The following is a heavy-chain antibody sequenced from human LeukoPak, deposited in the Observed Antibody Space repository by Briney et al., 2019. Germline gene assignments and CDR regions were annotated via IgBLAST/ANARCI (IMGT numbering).Heavy chain of an antibody. V-gene: IGHV3-33*08. CDR2: IRFDGDNK. CDR3: ARSVYGSGSYMDV. D-gene: IGHD3-10*01. J-gene: IGHJ6*03. Sequence: GGSLRLSCAAFGFSFSSYGMHWVRQAPGKGLEWVAVIRFDGDNKHYGEAVKGRFTISRNNAENKLYLQMNNLRAEDTAVYFCARSVYGSGSYMDVWGQGTTVTVSS. CDR1: GFSFSSYG.